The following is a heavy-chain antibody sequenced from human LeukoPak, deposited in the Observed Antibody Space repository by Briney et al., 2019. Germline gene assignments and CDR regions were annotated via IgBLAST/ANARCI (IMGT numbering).Heavy chain of an antibody. CDR3: LNGQVIQITGTHDAFDI. D-gene: IGHD1/OR15-1a*01. CDR1: RLTFSRYA. CDR2: ISGSGGNT. J-gene: IGHJ3*02. Sequence: GGSLRLSCAASRLTFSRYAMSWVRQAPGKGLEWVSGISGSGGNTYYADSVKGRFTISRDNSKNTLYLQMNSLRAEDTALYFCLNGQVIQITGTHDAFDIWGQGTMVAVSS. V-gene: IGHV3-23*01.